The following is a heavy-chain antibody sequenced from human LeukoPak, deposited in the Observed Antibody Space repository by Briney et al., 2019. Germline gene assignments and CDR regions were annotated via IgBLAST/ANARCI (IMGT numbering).Heavy chain of an antibody. CDR1: GGSISSGGYY. J-gene: IGHJ4*02. Sequence: SQTLSLTCTVSGGSISSGGYYWSWIRQPPGKGLEWIGYIYHSGSTYYNPSLKSRVTISVDRSKNQFSLKLSSVTAADTAVYYCARDRSAYSSSSIDYWGQGTLVTVSS. CDR2: IYHSGST. CDR3: ARDRSAYSSSSIDY. V-gene: IGHV4-30-2*01. D-gene: IGHD6-6*01.